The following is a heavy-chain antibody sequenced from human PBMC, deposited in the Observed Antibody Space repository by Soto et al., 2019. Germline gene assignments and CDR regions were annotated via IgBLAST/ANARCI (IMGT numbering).Heavy chain of an antibody. CDR1: GYTFINYD. Sequence: QVQLVQSGAEVRKPGASVQVSCKTSGYTFINYDINWVRQATGQGLEWMGWMNADNGRTGYAQKFQGRVTMTRNTSITTAYMELSSLRSDDTAVYYCVRGQDYERHWGQGTLVTVSS. CDR2: MNADNGRT. CDR3: VRGQDYERH. V-gene: IGHV1-8*01. J-gene: IGHJ1*01. D-gene: IGHD3-22*01.